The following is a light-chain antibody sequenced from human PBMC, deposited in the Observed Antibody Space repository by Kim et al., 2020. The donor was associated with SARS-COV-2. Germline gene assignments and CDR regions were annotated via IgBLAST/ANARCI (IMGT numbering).Light chain of an antibody. Sequence: DIQMTQSPSSLSASVGDTVTVTCRASQGISNYLAWYQQKPGQVPRLLIFAASTLHSGVPSRFSGSGSGTDFTLTISSLQPEDVATYYCQKYNIVPYTFGQGTRLEI. CDR2: AAS. J-gene: IGKJ2*01. CDR1: QGISNY. V-gene: IGKV1-27*01. CDR3: QKYNIVPYT.